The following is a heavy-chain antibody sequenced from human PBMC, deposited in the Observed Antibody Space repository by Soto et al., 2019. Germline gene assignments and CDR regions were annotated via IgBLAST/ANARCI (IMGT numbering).Heavy chain of an antibody. CDR3: ARAWVVVTAPDY. J-gene: IGHJ4*02. V-gene: IGHV1-3*01. CDR2: INAGNGNT. D-gene: IGHD2-21*02. Sequence: ASVKGSCKASGYTFTSDAMHWVRQAPGQRLEWMGWINAGNGNTKYSQKFQGRVTITRDTSASTAYMELSSLRSEDTAVYYCARAWVVVTAPDYWGQGTLVTVSS. CDR1: GYTFTSDA.